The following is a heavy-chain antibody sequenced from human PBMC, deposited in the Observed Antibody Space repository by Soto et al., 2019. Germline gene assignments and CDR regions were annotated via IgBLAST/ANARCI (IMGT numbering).Heavy chain of an antibody. J-gene: IGHJ6*02. V-gene: IGHV3-7*01. D-gene: IGHD1-1*01. Sequence: GGSLRLSCAASGFTFSSYWMSWVRQAPGKGLEWVANIKQDGSNTYYADSVRGRFTISRDNSKNALYLQMNTLRPEDTGVYYCARVTPGNNLYYFSGLDFWGQGTSVTVSS. CDR1: GFTFSSYW. CDR3: ARVTPGNNLYYFSGLDF. CDR2: IKQDGSNT.